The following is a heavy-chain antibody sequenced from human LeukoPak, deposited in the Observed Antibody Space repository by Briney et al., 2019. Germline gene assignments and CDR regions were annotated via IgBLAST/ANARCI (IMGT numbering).Heavy chain of an antibody. D-gene: IGHD3-22*01. J-gene: IGHJ6*03. CDR3: ARDYYDSSGYTYYMDV. CDR1: GGSISSYY. CDR2: IYTSGST. V-gene: IGHV4-4*07. Sequence: SETLSLTCTVSGGSISSYYWSWIRQPAGKGLEWIERIYTSGSTNYNPSLKSRVTMSVDTSKNQFSLKLSSVTAADTAVYYCARDYYDSSGYTYYMDVWGKGTTVTVSS.